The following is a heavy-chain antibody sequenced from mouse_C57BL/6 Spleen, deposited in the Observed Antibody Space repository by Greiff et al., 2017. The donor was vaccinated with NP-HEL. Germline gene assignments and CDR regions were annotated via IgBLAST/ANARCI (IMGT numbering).Heavy chain of an antibody. Sequence: VQLQQSGAELVRPGASVTLSCKASGYTFTDYEMHWVKQTPVHGLEWIGAIDPETGGTAYNQKFKGKAILTADKSSSTAYMELRSLTSEDSAVYYCTRRYYDGSSYWYFDVWGTGTTVTVAS. CDR1: GYTFTDYE. D-gene: IGHD1-1*01. V-gene: IGHV1-15*01. CDR2: IDPETGGT. J-gene: IGHJ1*03. CDR3: TRRYYDGSSYWYFDV.